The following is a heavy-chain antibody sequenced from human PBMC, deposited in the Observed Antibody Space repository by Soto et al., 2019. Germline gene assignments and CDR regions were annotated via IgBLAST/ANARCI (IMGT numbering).Heavy chain of an antibody. Sequence: QVQLQESGPGLVKPSETLSLTCTVSGGSFNNYYWSWIRQPPGKGLEWIGDIIRTGSTNYNPSLKSRVTLSIDTSSNQFSLKLISLTAADTAVYYCARHDTGSYFPYWGQGTLVTVSS. CDR1: GGSFNNYY. J-gene: IGHJ4*02. V-gene: IGHV4-59*08. CDR2: IIRTGST. D-gene: IGHD1-26*01. CDR3: ARHDTGSYFPY.